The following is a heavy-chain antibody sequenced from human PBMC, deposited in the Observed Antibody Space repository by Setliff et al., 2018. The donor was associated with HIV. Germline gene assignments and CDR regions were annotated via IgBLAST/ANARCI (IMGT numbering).Heavy chain of an antibody. CDR1: GGSISSSSYF. V-gene: IGHV4-39*01. Sequence: SETLSLTCTVSGGSISSSSYFWGWIRQPPGKGLEWIGSIYYSGNTYYNPSLKSRVSISVDTSKNQFSLKLSAVTAAETDVYYCARTRDCSSSGCIYHAFDMLCQGTMVTVSS. J-gene: IGHJ3*02. D-gene: IGHD2-2*01. CDR3: ARTRDCSSSGCIYHAFDM. CDR2: IYYSGNT.